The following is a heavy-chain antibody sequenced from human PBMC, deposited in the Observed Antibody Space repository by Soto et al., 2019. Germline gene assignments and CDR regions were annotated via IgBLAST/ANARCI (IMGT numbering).Heavy chain of an antibody. Sequence: PSETLSLTCAVSGASINTNWWSWVRQPPGKGLEWIGEIYHSGSTNYNPSLEGRATISIDKSKNQFSLKLSSVTAADTAVYYCARHIAVPTTRGFDYWGQGTLVTVS. CDR3: ARHIAVPTTRGFDY. CDR1: GASINTNW. CDR2: IYHSGST. D-gene: IGHD6-19*01. J-gene: IGHJ4*02. V-gene: IGHV4-4*02.